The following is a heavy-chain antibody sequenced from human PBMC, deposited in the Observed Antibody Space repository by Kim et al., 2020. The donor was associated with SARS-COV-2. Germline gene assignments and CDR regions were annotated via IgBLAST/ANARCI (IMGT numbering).Heavy chain of an antibody. CDR3: ARDSIVVVPAAAGRGYYYYYGMAV. V-gene: IGHV3-7*01. Sequence: GGSLRLSCAASGFTFSSYWMSWVHQAPGKGLEWVANIKQDGSGKYYVDSVKGRFTISRDNAKNSLYLQMNSLRAEDTAVYYCARDSIVVVPAAAGRGYYYYYGMAVWRQGTTVTVSS. CDR2: IKQDGSGK. J-gene: IGHJ6*02. CDR1: GFTFSSYW. D-gene: IGHD2-2*01.